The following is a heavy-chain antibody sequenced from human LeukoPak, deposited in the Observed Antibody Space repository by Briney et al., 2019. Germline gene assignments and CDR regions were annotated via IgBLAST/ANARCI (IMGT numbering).Heavy chain of an antibody. Sequence: GASVKVSCQASGYTFTTYYMHWVRQAPGQGLEWMGLINPSGGSTSYAQKFQGRVTMTGDTSTSTVYMELSSLRSEDTAVYYCAKDAVAGIHYYDYWGQGTLVTVSS. V-gene: IGHV1-46*01. J-gene: IGHJ4*02. CDR2: INPSGGST. CDR3: AKDAVAGIHYYDY. CDR1: GYTFTTYY. D-gene: IGHD6-19*01.